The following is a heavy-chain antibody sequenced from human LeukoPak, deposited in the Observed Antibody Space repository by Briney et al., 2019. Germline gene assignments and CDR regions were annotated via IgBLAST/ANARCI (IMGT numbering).Heavy chain of an antibody. Sequence: GGSLRLSCAASGFTFSSYAMHWVRQAPGKGLEWVAVISYDGSNKYYADSVKGRFTISRDNSKNTLYLQMNSLRAEDTAVYYCARDPRVALSPWYFDYWGQGTLVTVSS. J-gene: IGHJ4*02. V-gene: IGHV3-30-3*01. CDR1: GFTFSSYA. CDR2: ISYDGSNK. D-gene: IGHD2-15*01. CDR3: ARDPRVALSPWYFDY.